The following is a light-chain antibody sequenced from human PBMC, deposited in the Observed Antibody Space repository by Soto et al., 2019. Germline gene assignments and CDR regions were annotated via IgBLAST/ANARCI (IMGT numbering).Light chain of an antibody. Sequence: QSVLTQPRSVSGSPGQSVTISCTGTSSDVGVYDYVSWYQLHPGKAPKFMIYDVNKRPSGVPDRFSGSKSGNTASLTISGLQAEDEADYYCCSYAGTYTFVFGTGTKVTVL. J-gene: IGLJ1*01. CDR1: SSDVGVYDY. CDR3: CSYAGTYTFV. CDR2: DVN. V-gene: IGLV2-11*01.